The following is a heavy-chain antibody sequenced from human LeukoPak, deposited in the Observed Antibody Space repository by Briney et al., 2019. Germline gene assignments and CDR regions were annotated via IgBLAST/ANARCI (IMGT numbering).Heavy chain of an antibody. Sequence: SGTLSLTCGVSGGSISGTNWWGWVRQPPGQGPEWIGEISLAGQTNYNPSLNGRVTMSLDKSSNQLSLHLTSVTAADTATYFCSRESGPFCPFGYWGQGTLVIVSS. CDR2: ISLAGQT. D-gene: IGHD1-26*01. CDR3: SRESGPFCPFGY. J-gene: IGHJ4*02. V-gene: IGHV4-4*02. CDR1: GGSISGTNW.